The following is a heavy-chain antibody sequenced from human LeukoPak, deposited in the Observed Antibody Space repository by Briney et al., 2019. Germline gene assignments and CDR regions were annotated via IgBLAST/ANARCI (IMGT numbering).Heavy chain of an antibody. CDR2: IYHSGST. CDR1: GFTFSSYA. CDR3: ARDRGGPYSGTYNWFDP. Sequence: LRLSCAASGFTFSSYAMSWIRQPPGKGLEWIGYIYHSGSTYYNPSLRSRVTISVDTSKNEFSLKLSSVTAADTAVYYCARDRGGPYSGTYNWFDPWGQGTLVTVSS. D-gene: IGHD1-26*01. V-gene: IGHV4-30-2*05. J-gene: IGHJ5*02.